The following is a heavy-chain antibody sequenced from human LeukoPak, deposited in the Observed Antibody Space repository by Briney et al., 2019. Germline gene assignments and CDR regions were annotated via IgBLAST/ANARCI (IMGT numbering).Heavy chain of an antibody. D-gene: IGHD6-13*01. CDR3: ARDRSISAAGDTY. V-gene: IGHV3-48*03. CDR2: ISISGTTI. CDR1: GFSFSSYE. J-gene: IGHJ4*02. Sequence: GGSLRLSCAASGFSFSSYEMNWVRQAPGKGLEWISYISISGTTIYYADSVKGRFTISRDNAKNTLSLQMNSLRAEDTAVYYCARDRSISAAGDTYWGQGTLVTVSS.